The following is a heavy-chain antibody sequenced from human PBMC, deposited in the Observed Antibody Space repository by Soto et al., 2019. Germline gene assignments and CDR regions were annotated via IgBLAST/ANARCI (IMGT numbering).Heavy chain of an antibody. D-gene: IGHD2-2*01. V-gene: IGHV1-3*01. CDR2: INAGNGNT. CDR1: GYTFTSYA. CDR3: AREGGGYKCSSTGCYVAGNFDY. J-gene: IGHJ4*02. Sequence: QVQLVQSGAEVKKPGASVKVSCKASGYTFTSYAMHWVRQAPGQRLEWMGWINAGNGNTKYSQKFQGRVTITRDTAASTAYMELSSLRSEDTAVYYCAREGGGYKCSSTGCYVAGNFDYWGQGTLVTVSS.